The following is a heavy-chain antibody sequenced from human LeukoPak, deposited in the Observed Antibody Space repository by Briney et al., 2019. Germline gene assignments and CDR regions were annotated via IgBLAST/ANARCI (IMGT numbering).Heavy chain of an antibody. Sequence: PSETLSLTCGVYGGSLNVYYCSWMRQPPGKGLEWIGEISHSGSTNYNPSLKNRVNISVDMSKNQFSLKLNSVTAADTAVYYCARQPAYSSTWYVFDNWGQGTLVTVSS. CDR3: ARQPAYSSTWYVFDN. J-gene: IGHJ4*02. CDR1: GGSLNVYY. CDR2: ISHSGST. V-gene: IGHV4-34*01. D-gene: IGHD6-13*01.